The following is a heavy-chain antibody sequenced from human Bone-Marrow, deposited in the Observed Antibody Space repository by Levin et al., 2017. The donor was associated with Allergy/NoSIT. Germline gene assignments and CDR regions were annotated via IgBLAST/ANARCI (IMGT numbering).Heavy chain of an antibody. CDR1: GYIFSNFW. CDR3: TRSVEGTGYTWFDP. J-gene: IGHJ5*02. CDR2: IYPGDSDA. V-gene: IGHV5-51*01. D-gene: IGHD3/OR15-3a*01. Sequence: RGESLKISCRASGYIFSNFWIGWVRQMPGKGLEWMGFIYPGDSDARYSPSFQGRFTISADKSISTAYLRWSNLKASDTAMYYCTRSVEGTGYTWFDPWGQGTLVIVSS.